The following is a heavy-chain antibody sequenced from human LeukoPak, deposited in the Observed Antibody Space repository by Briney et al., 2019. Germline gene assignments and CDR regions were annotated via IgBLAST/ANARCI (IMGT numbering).Heavy chain of an antibody. V-gene: IGHV1-2*02. Sequence: GASVKVSCKASGYTFTGYYMHWVRQAPGQGLEWMGWINPSSGGTNYAQKFQGRVTMTRDTSISTAYMELSRLRSDDTAVYYCARETPTRKWLPTTRGGKNWFDPWGQGTLVTVSS. D-gene: IGHD6-19*01. CDR3: ARETPTRKWLPTTRGGKNWFDP. CDR1: GYTFTGYY. J-gene: IGHJ5*02. CDR2: INPSSGGT.